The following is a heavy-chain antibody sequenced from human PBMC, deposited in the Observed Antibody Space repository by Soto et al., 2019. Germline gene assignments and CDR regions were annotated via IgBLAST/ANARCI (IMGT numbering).Heavy chain of an antibody. CDR1: GFSLSSSGVG. CDR3: AHRAGLQGNWDGGYFDF. D-gene: IGHD1-1*01. J-gene: IGHJ4*02. Sequence: QITLKESGPTRVKPTQTLTLACTFSGFSLSSSGVGVGWIRQPPGKALEQLALIYWDDDKRYSPSPKSRLTITKDTSKNQVVLTMTNMDPVDTATYYCAHRAGLQGNWDGGYFDFWGQGALVTVSS. CDR2: IYWDDDK. V-gene: IGHV2-5*02.